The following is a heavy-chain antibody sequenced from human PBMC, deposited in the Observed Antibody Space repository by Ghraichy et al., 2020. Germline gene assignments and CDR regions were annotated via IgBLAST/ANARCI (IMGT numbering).Heavy chain of an antibody. J-gene: IGHJ4*02. D-gene: IGHD2-15*01. CDR1: GYTFTRNY. Sequence: VKVSCKASGYTFTRNYIHWVRQAPGQGLEWMGIINPRGENTNYAQKFKGRVTMTRDTSTSTVYMELSSLRSEDTAVYFCARDLSGGSRTPYFDYWGQGTLVTVSS. CDR3: ARDLSGGSRTPYFDY. CDR2: INPRGENT. V-gene: IGHV1-46*03.